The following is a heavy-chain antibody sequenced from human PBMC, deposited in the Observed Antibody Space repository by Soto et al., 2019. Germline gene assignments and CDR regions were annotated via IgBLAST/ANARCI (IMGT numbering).Heavy chain of an antibody. D-gene: IGHD3-22*01. J-gene: IGHJ4*02. CDR2: ISYDGSNK. Sequence: LRLSCAASGFTFSGYGMHWVRQAPGKGLEWAAVISYDGSNKYYADSVKGRFTISRHNSKNTLYLQMNSLRAEDTAVYYCAKGPIRYDSSGYXTHWGQGTLVTVSS. CDR1: GFTFSGYG. V-gene: IGHV3-30*18. CDR3: AKGPIRYDSSGYXTH.